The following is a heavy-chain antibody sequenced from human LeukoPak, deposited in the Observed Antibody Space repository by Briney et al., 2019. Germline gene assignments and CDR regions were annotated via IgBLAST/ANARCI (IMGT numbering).Heavy chain of an antibody. D-gene: IGHD6-19*01. J-gene: IGHJ6*02. CDR1: GGTFSSYG. V-gene: IGHV1-8*02. Sequence: ASVKVSCKASGGTFSSYGISWVRQATGQGLEWMGWMNPNSGNTGYAQKFQGRVTMTRNTSINTAYMELSSLRSEDTAVYYCARGVIAVAGNYYYYGMDVWGQGTTVTVSS. CDR3: ARGVIAVAGNYYYYGMDV. CDR2: MNPNSGNT.